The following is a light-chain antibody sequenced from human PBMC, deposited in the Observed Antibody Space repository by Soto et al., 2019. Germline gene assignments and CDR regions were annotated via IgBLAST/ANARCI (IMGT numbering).Light chain of an antibody. CDR3: QQYYSTTTWT. Sequence: DIVMTQSPDSLAVSLGERATINCKSSQSVLYSSNNKNYLAWYQQKPGQPPKLLIYWASTRESGVPDRFSGSGSGTDFTLTISKLKAEDAALYYCQQYYSTTTWTFCKATKVDIK. J-gene: IGKJ1*01. CDR2: WAS. V-gene: IGKV4-1*01. CDR1: QSVLYSSNNKNY.